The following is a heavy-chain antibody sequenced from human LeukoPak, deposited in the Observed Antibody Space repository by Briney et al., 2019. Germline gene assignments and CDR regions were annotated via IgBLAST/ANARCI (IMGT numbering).Heavy chain of an antibody. CDR3: ARAHIAVDFDY. V-gene: IGHV4-34*01. J-gene: IGHJ4*02. Sequence: SEILSLTCAVYGGSFSGYYWSWIRQPPGKGLEWIGEINHSGSINYNPPLKSRVTISVDTSKNQFSLKLSSVTAADTAVYYCARAHIAVDFDYWGQGTLVTVSS. D-gene: IGHD6-19*01. CDR1: GGSFSGYY. CDR2: INHSGSI.